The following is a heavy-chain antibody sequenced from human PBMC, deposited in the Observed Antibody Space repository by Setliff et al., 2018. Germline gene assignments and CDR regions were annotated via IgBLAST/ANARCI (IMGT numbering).Heavy chain of an antibody. CDR1: GFAFATAR. J-gene: IGHJ4*02. Sequence: GGSLRLSCTASGFAFATARMTWVRQAPGKGLEWVGRIETKAEGETTDYAAPVKGRFTISRDDSKNMLYLQMNSLRLEDTAVYYCATDSGSSRLYNFWSGYSPNWGQGTLVTVSS. CDR2: IETKAEGETT. V-gene: IGHV3-15*04. CDR3: ATDSGSSRLYNFWSGYSPN. D-gene: IGHD3-3*01.